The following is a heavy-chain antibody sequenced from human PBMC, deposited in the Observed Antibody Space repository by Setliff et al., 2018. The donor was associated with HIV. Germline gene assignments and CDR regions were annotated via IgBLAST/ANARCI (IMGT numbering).Heavy chain of an antibody. CDR2: LRSKIDDGKRI. D-gene: IGHD3-22*01. CDR1: GFTFSNAW. CDR3: AKDRSVRDYNYHYLDV. V-gene: IGHV3-15*07. J-gene: IGHJ6*03. Sequence: AGGSLRLSCAASGFTFSNAWMNWVRQAPGKGLEWVARLRSKIDDGKRIYYGESVNGRFTISRDNPKNTLYLQMNSLRPEDTAVYYCAKDRSVRDYNYHYLDVWGKGTTVTVSS.